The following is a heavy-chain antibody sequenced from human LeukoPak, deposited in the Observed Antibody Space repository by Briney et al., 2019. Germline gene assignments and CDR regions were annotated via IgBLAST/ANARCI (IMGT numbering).Heavy chain of an antibody. CDR3: AELGITMIGGV. J-gene: IGHJ6*04. CDR1: GFTFSRFW. CDR2: IKQEGRDK. D-gene: IGHD3-10*02. Sequence: PGGSLRLSCAASGFTFSRFWMSWVRQAPGKGREGLANIKQEGRDKYYVDSVKGRFTISRDNAKNSLYLQMNSLRAEDTAVYYCAELGITMIGGVWGKGTTVTISS. V-gene: IGHV3-7*01.